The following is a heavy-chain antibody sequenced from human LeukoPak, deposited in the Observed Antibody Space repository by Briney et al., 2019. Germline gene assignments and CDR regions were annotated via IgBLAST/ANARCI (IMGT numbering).Heavy chain of an antibody. Sequence: GGSLRLSCSASGFTFSRYAMHWVRQAPGKGLEYVSAISSNGGSTYYADSVKGRFTISRDNSKNTLYLQMSSLRAEDTAVYYCVKEGGGWLQSQFDYWGQGTLVTVSP. CDR1: GFTFSRYA. V-gene: IGHV3-64D*06. J-gene: IGHJ4*02. CDR3: VKEGGGWLQSQFDY. D-gene: IGHD5-24*01. CDR2: ISSNGGST.